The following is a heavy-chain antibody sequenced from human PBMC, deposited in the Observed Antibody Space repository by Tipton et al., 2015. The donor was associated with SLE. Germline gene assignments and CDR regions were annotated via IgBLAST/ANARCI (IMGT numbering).Heavy chain of an antibody. D-gene: IGHD2-15*01. J-gene: IGHJ4*02. CDR1: GGSFSGYY. CDR3: ARTRDRYCSGGNCYWEGFDY. CDR2: INHSGST. Sequence: GLVKPSETLSLTCAVYGGSFSGYYWSWIRQPPGKGLEWIGEINHSGSTNYNPSLKSRVTISVDTSKNQFSLKLSSVTAADTAVYYCARTRDRYCSGGNCYWEGFDYWGQGTLVTVSS. V-gene: IGHV4-34*01.